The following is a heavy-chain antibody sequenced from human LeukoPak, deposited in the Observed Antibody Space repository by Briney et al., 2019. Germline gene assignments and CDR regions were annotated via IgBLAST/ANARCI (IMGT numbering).Heavy chain of an antibody. CDR1: GYTFTSYG. CDR2: MNPNSGNT. D-gene: IGHD6-6*01. Sequence: ASVKVSCKASGYTFTSYGISWVRQATGQGLEWMGWMNPNSGNTGYAQKFRGRVTITRNTSISTAYMELSSLRSEDTAVYYCARVTGYSSSSRVYYFDYWGQGTLVTVSS. CDR3: ARVTGYSSSSRVYYFDY. J-gene: IGHJ4*02. V-gene: IGHV1-8*03.